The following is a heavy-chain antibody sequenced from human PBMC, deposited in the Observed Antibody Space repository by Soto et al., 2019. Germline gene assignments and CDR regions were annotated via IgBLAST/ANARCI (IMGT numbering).Heavy chain of an antibody. CDR3: ARGGTIFGVVSGFDP. CDR1: GYTFTGYY. Sequence: QVQLVQSGAEVKKPGASVKVSCKASGYTFTGYYMHWVRQAPGQGLEWMGWINPNSGGTNYAQKVQGWVTMTRDTSISTAYMELSRLRSDDTAVYYCARGGTIFGVVSGFDPWGQGTLVTVSS. J-gene: IGHJ5*02. V-gene: IGHV1-2*04. D-gene: IGHD3-3*01. CDR2: INPNSGGT.